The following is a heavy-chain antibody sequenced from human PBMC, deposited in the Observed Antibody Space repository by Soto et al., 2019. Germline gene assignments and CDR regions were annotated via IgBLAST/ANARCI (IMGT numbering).Heavy chain of an antibody. CDR2: IMGSGGKT. D-gene: IGHD1-20*01. CDR3: AKGGDNWYFDY. CDR1: GFSFRSYP. J-gene: IGHJ4*02. Sequence: EVQLLESGGGLVQPGGSLRLSCAASGFSFRSYPMNWVRQAPGKGLESVAVIMGSGGKTYYADSVQGRFTISRDDSKSTVFLQMSSLRADDTATYYCAKGGDNWYFDYRGQGTLVTVTS. V-gene: IGHV3-23*01.